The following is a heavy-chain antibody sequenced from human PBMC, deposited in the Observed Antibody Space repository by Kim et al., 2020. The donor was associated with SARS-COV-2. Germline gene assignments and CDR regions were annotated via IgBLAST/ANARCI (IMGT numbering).Heavy chain of an antibody. CDR1: GGSISSYY. CDR3: ARAPWDYYDSSGYYYWYFDL. V-gene: IGHV4-59*01. CDR2: IYYSGST. D-gene: IGHD3-22*01. J-gene: IGHJ2*01. Sequence: SETLSLTCTVSGGSISSYYWSWIRQPPGKGLEWIGYIYYSGSTNYNPSLKSRVTISVDTSKNQFSLKLSSVTAADTAVYYCARAPWDYYDSSGYYYWYFDLWGRGTLVTVSS.